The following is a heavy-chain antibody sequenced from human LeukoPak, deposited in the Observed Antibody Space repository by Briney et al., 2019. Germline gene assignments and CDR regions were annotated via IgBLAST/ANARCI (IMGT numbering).Heavy chain of an antibody. D-gene: IGHD2-2*02. CDR3: AKDEAVWCSSTSCYTGLGY. CDR2: IRSKANSYAT. Sequence: GGSLRLSCAASGFTFSGSAMHWVRQASGKGLEWVGRIRSKANSYATAYAASVKGRFTISRDVSKNTLYLQMNSLRAEDTAVYYCAKDEAVWCSSTSCYTGLGYWGQGTLVTVSS. V-gene: IGHV3-73*01. J-gene: IGHJ4*02. CDR1: GFTFSGSA.